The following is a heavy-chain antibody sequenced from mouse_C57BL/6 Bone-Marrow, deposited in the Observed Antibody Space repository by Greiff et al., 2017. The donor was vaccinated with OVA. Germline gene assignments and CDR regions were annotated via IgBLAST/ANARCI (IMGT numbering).Heavy chain of an antibody. J-gene: IGHJ2*01. CDR3: ARRGMVTSTLDY. CDR1: GFTFSSYG. CDR2: ISSGGSYT. Sequence: EVKLMESGGDLVKPGGSLKLSCAASGFTFSSYGMSWVRQTPDKRLEWVATISSGGSYTYYPDSVKGRFTISRDNAKNTLYLQMSSLKSEDTAMYYCARRGMVTSTLDYWGQGTTLTVSS. D-gene: IGHD2-3*01. V-gene: IGHV5-6*02.